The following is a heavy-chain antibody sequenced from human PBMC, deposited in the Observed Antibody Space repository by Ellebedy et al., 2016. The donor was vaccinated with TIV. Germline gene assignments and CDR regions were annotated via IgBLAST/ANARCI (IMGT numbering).Heavy chain of an antibody. J-gene: IGHJ4*02. CDR3: TTRYYYDSSGYNQVDY. CDR2: IKRKIDGWTT. CDR1: GFTFTNAW. Sequence: PGGSLRLSCAASGFTFTNAWMNRVRQAPGKGLEWVGLIKRKIDGWTTDYAAPVKGRFIISRDDSKNMLYLQMNNLKTEDTAVYYCTTRYYYDSSGYNQVDYWGQGTLVTVSS. V-gene: IGHV3-15*07. D-gene: IGHD3-22*01.